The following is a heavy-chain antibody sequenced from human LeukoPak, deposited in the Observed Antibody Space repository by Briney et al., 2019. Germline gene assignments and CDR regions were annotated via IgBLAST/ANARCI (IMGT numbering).Heavy chain of an antibody. CDR3: AKEFGGSNTRYFDY. D-gene: IGHD3-10*01. J-gene: IGHJ4*02. V-gene: IGHV3-30*02. CDR1: GFTFSSYG. CDR2: IWYDGSNK. Sequence: PGGSLRLSCAASGFTFSSYGMHWVRQAPGKGLEWLAFIWYDGSNKYYADSVKGRFTISRDNSKNTLFLQMNSLRAEDTAVYYCAKEFGGSNTRYFDYWGQGTLVTVSS.